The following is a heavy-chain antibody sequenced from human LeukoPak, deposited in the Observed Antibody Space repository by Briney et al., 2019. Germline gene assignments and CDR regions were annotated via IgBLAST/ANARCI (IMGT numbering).Heavy chain of an antibody. CDR1: GFTFTIYA. CDR2: ISANGGVA. Sequence: GGSLRLYCAASGFTFTIYAMSGVRQTPGKGLEWVSVISANGGVARHADSVKGRFTISRDNSKNTLYLQMNSLRAEDTAVYYCAKEDSYGMDVWGQGTPVTVSS. CDR3: AKEDSYGMDV. V-gene: IGHV3-23*01. J-gene: IGHJ6*02.